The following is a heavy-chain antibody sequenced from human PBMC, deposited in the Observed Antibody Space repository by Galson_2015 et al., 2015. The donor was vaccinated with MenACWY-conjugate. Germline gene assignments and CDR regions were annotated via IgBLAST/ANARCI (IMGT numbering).Heavy chain of an antibody. CDR1: GYRFTNSW. CDR3: ARQGSSSSWFDP. J-gene: IGHJ5*02. Sequence: QSGAEVKKPGESLKISCKASGYRFTNSWIAWVRRMPGKGLEWMGIIYPSDSDTRYSPSFQGQVTISADKSIDTAYLQWSSLKASDTAMYYCARQGSSSSWFDPWGQGTLVTVSS. CDR2: IYPSDSDT. V-gene: IGHV5-51*01. D-gene: IGHD6-6*01.